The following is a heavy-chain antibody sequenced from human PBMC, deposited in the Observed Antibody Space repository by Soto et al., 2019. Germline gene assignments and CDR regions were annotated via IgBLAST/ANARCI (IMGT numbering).Heavy chain of an antibody. Sequence: QLQLQESGPGLVKPSETLSLTCTVSGGSISSSSYYWGWIRQPPGKGLEWIGSIYYSGSTYYNPSLKSRVTISVHTSKNHFSLKLSSVTAADTAVYYCARHRQWLESNWFDPWGQGTLVTVSS. CDR3: ARHRQWLESNWFDP. J-gene: IGHJ5*02. D-gene: IGHD6-19*01. CDR2: IYYSGST. CDR1: GGSISSSSYY. V-gene: IGHV4-39*01.